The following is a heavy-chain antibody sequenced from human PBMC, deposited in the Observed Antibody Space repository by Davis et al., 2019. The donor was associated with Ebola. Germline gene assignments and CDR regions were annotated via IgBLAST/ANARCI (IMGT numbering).Heavy chain of an antibody. CDR1: GGSISSSNW. Sequence: MPSETLSLTCAVSGGSISSSNWWSWVRQPPGKGLEWIGEIYHSGSTNYNPSLKSRVTISVAKSKNQFSLKLSSVTAADTAVYYCARAGIDYGDSQAFDIWGQGTMVTVSS. CDR3: ARAGIDYGDSQAFDI. J-gene: IGHJ3*02. D-gene: IGHD4-17*01. V-gene: IGHV4-4*02. CDR2: IYHSGST.